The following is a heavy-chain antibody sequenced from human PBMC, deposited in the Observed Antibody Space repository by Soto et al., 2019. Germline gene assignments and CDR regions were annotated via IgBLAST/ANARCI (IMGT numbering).Heavy chain of an antibody. Sequence: VNVSYQASEYIFTNNNIHLLGQAPGQGLEWMGWISTYNGDTNYAQTFQGRVTMTTDTSTSTVHMEVRSLRSDDTAVYYCAREGVAPYYYYGMDVWGQGTPVTVSS. D-gene: IGHD5-12*01. CDR2: ISTYNGDT. CDR1: EYIFTNNN. CDR3: AREGVAPYYYYGMDV. V-gene: IGHV1-18*04. J-gene: IGHJ6*02.